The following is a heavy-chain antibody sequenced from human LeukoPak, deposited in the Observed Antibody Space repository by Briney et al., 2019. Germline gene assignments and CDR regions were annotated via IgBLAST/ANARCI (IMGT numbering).Heavy chain of an antibody. J-gene: IGHJ4*02. CDR1: GFTFRSYG. Sequence: GRSLRLSCAASGFTFRSYGMHWVRQAPGKGLEWVAVISYDGSNKYYADSVKGRFTISRDNSKNTLYLQMNSLRAEDTAVYYCAKENQYYDILTGLDYWGQGTLVTVSS. CDR2: ISYDGSNK. V-gene: IGHV3-30*18. D-gene: IGHD3-9*01. CDR3: AKENQYYDILTGLDY.